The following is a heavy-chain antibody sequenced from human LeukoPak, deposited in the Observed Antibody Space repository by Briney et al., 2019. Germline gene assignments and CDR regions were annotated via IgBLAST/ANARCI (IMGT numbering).Heavy chain of an antibody. Sequence: PSETLSLTCTVSGGSLSSYFWSWIRQPPGKGLEWIGYIHNSATTNCNPSLKSRVTISLDTAKNQFSLKLTSVTAADTAVYYCARQVRGSYYGSGSQPYFYYYMDVWGKGTTVTISS. D-gene: IGHD3-10*01. J-gene: IGHJ6*03. CDR2: IHNSATT. V-gene: IGHV4-59*12. CDR3: ARQVRGSYYGSGSQPYFYYYMDV. CDR1: GGSLSSYF.